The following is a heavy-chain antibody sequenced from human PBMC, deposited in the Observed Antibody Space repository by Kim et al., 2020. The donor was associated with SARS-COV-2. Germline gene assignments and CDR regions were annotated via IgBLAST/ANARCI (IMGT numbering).Heavy chain of an antibody. J-gene: IGHJ4*02. Sequence: GGSLRLSCAASGFTFSSYAMSWVRQAPGKGLEWVSAISGSGGSTYYADSVKGRFTISRDNSKNTLYLQMNSLRAEDTAVYYCAKDQYYYDSSGYYESYWGQGTLVTVSS. D-gene: IGHD3-22*01. V-gene: IGHV3-23*01. CDR2: ISGSGGST. CDR3: AKDQYYYDSSGYYESY. CDR1: GFTFSSYA.